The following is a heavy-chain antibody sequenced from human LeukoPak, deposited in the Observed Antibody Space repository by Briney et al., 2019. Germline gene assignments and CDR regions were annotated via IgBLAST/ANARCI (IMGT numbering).Heavy chain of an antibody. CDR3: AKVGGDSDYYYYYMDV. D-gene: IGHD4-17*01. V-gene: IGHV3-23*01. CDR1: GFTFSSYA. Sequence: GGSLRLSCAASGFTFSSYAMSWVRQAPGKGLKWVSTISGGGGNTNYADSVKGRFTISRDNSKNTLYLQMNSLRAENTAVYYCAKVGGDSDYYYYYMDVWGKGTTVTVSS. CDR2: ISGGGGNT. J-gene: IGHJ6*03.